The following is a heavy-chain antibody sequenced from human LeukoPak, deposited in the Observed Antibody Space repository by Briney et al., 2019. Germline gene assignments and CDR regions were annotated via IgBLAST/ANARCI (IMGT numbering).Heavy chain of an antibody. CDR3: AIAGWILTSALDH. CDR2: IYHTGST. Sequence: SETLSLTCDVSGYTISSGYYWGWIRQPPGKGLEWIATIYHTGSTYYNPSLKSRVIISVDTSKNQFSLKLTSVTAADTAVYYCAIAGWILTSALDHWGQGTLVPVSS. J-gene: IGHJ4*02. CDR1: GYTISSGYY. D-gene: IGHD3-9*01. V-gene: IGHV4-38-2*01.